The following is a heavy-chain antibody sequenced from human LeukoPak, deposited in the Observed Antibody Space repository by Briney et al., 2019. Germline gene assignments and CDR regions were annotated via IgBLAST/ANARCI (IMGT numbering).Heavy chain of an antibody. CDR3: ASYDFWSGYYY. CDR2: INHSGSA. CDR1: GGPFSGYY. Sequence: NPSETLSLTCAVYGGPFSGYYWSWIRQPPGKGLEWIGEINHSGSANYNPSLRSRVTISVDTSKNQFSLKLSSVTAADTAVYYCASYDFWSGYYYWGQGTLVTVSS. V-gene: IGHV4-34*01. J-gene: IGHJ4*02. D-gene: IGHD3-3*01.